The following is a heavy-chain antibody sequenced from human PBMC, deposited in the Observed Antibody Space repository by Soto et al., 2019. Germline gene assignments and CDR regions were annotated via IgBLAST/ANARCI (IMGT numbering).Heavy chain of an antibody. J-gene: IGHJ6*03. D-gene: IGHD6-13*01. CDR2: IYYSGST. CDR1: GGSISSSSYY. Sequence: SETLSLTCTVSGGSISSSSYYWGWIRQPPGKGLEWIGSIYYSGSTYYNPSLKSRVTISVDTSKSQFSLKLSSVTAADTAVYYRARRAGIAAAGLEGYYYYYMDVWGKGTTVTVSS. CDR3: ARRAGIAAAGLEGYYYYYMDV. V-gene: IGHV4-39*01.